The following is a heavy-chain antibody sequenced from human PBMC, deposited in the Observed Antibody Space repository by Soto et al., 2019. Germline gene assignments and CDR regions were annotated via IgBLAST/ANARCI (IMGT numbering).Heavy chain of an antibody. D-gene: IGHD5-12*01. V-gene: IGHV3-9*01. CDR2: ISWNSGSI. CDR1: GFTFDDYA. CDR3: AKDLKRVQRWLQWGGFDY. J-gene: IGHJ4*02. Sequence: PGGSLRLSCAASGFTFDDYAMHWVRQAPGKGLEWVSGISWNSGSIGYADSVKGRFTISRDNAKNSLYLQMNSLRVEDTALYYCAKDLKRVQRWLQWGGFDYWGQGTLVTVS.